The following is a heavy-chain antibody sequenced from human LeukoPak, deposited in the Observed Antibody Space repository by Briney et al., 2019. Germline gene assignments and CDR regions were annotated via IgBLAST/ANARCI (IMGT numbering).Heavy chain of an antibody. Sequence: PSQTLSLTCAVSGGSISSGGYSWSWIRQPPGKGLEWIGYIYHSGSTYYNPSLKSRVTISVDRSKNQFSLKLSSVTAADTAVYYCARDAELRNWYFDLWGRGTLATVSS. J-gene: IGHJ2*01. CDR2: IYHSGST. CDR1: GGSISSGGYS. D-gene: IGHD1-26*01. V-gene: IGHV4-30-2*01. CDR3: ARDAELRNWYFDL.